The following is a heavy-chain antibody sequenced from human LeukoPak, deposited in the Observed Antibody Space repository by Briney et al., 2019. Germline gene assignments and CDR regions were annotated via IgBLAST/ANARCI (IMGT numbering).Heavy chain of an antibody. CDR3: ARGRSCSSTSCYVDRYYFGY. D-gene: IGHD2-2*01. V-gene: IGHV1-46*01. Sequence: ASVKVSCKASGYTFTSYYMHWVRQAPGQGLEWMGIINPSGGSTSYAQKFQGRVTMTRDMSTSTVYMELSSLRSEDTAVYYCARGRSCSSTSCYVDRYYFGYWGQGTLVTVSS. J-gene: IGHJ4*02. CDR2: INPSGGST. CDR1: GYTFTSYY.